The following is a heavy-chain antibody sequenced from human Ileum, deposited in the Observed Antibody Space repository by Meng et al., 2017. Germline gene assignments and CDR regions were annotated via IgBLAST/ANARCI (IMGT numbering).Heavy chain of an antibody. V-gene: IGHV4-61*08. CDR1: GGSVSSSGYQ. Sequence: LQGPGPGLVRPSSTLSLICAVSGGSVSSSGYQWGWIRQPPGKGLEWIGYASTNYNPSLKSRVTISVDTSKNQFSLKLTSVTAADTAVYYCARDHWGSLDYWGQGGLVTVSS. J-gene: IGHJ4*02. CDR3: ARDHWGSLDY. CDR2: AST. D-gene: IGHD7-27*01.